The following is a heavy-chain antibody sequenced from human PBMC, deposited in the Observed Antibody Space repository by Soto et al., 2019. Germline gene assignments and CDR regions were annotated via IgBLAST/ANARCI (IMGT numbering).Heavy chain of an antibody. CDR3: ARDECYDSNNWFAS. D-gene: IGHD3-22*01. CDR2: IYSTGST. V-gene: IGHV4-4*07. J-gene: IGHJ5*01. Sequence: TLSLTCTVSGGSIKNYYWSWIRQPAGKGLEWIGRIYSTGSTNYNPSLKSRLTMSVDTSKNQFSLRLSSVTAADTAVYYCARDECYDSNNWFASWGQGTLVTVSS. CDR1: GGSIKNYY.